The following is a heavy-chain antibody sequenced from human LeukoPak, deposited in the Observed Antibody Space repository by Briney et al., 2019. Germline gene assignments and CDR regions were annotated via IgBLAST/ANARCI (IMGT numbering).Heavy chain of an antibody. CDR1: GFSFSRHS. V-gene: IGHV3-48*02. CDR2: ISTSNRTI. CDR3: ARDTEHLYFVFDH. D-gene: IGHD3-9*01. Sequence: PGGSLRLSCTGFGFSFSRHSMNWVRQAPGKGLEWVSYISTSNRTIYYADSVKGRFTISRDNAKNSLYLQMNSLRDEDTAVYYCARDTEHLYFVFDHWGQGTLVTVSS. J-gene: IGHJ4*02.